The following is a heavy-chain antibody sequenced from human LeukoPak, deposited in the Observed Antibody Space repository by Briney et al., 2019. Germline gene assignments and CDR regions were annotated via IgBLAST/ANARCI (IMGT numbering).Heavy chain of an antibody. V-gene: IGHV4-34*01. CDR3: ARGFRGGYDS. CDR2: INHSGST. Sequence: SETLSLTCAVYGGSFSGYYWSWIRQPPGKGLEWIGEINHSGSTNYNPSLKSRVTISVDTSKNHFSLKLSSVTAADTAVYYCARGFRGGYDSWGQGTLVTVSS. J-gene: IGHJ5*02. D-gene: IGHD5-12*01. CDR1: GGSFSGYY.